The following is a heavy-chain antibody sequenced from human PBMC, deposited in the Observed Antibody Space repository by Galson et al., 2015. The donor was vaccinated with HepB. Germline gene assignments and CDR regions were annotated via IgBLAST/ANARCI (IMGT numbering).Heavy chain of an antibody. CDR3: ARDRGFCRGGWCYPGEYFDD. V-gene: IGHV3-33*01. Sequence: SLRLSCAASGFTFGSYGMHWVRQAPGKGLEWVALIWAGESTYFYADSVKGRFTISRDNSNNMLYLQMNSLRAEDTAVYYCARDRGFCRGGWCYPGEYFDDWGQGTLVIVSS. D-gene: IGHD2-15*01. CDR1: GFTFGSYG. J-gene: IGHJ4*02. CDR2: IWAGESTY.